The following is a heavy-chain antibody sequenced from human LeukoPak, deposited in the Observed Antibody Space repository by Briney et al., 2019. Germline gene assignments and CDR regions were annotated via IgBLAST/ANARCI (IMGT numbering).Heavy chain of an antibody. J-gene: IGHJ3*02. D-gene: IGHD6-19*01. CDR3: ARVGYSSGWGAFDI. CDR1: GFTFSSYA. V-gene: IGHV3-30-3*01. CDR2: ISYDGSNK. Sequence: PGGSLRLSCAASGFTFSSYAMHWGREAPGKGLWWVAVISYDGSNKYYADSVKGRFTISRDNSKNTLYLQMNSLRAEDTAVYYCARVGYSSGWGAFDIWGQGTMVTVSS.